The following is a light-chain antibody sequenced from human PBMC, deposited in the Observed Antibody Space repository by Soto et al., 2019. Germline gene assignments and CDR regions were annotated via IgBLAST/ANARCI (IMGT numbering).Light chain of an antibody. CDR2: EGS. Sequence: QSALTQPASVSGSPGQSITISCTGTSSDVGSYNLVSWYQQHPGKAPKLRIYEGSKRPSGVSNRFSASKSGNTASLTISGLQAEDEADYYCCSYAGKVFGTGTKVTVL. CDR1: SSDVGSYNL. J-gene: IGLJ1*01. CDR3: CSYAGKV. V-gene: IGLV2-23*01.